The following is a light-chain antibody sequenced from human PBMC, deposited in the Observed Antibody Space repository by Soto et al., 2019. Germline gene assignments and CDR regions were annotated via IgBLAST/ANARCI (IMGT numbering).Light chain of an antibody. V-gene: IGLV2-8*01. J-gene: IGLJ1*01. CDR2: EVS. CDR3: SSYAGSDNYV. Sequence: QSVLTQPPSASGSPGQSVTISCTGTSSDVGGYNYVSWYQHHPGKAPTLTIYEVSKRPSGVPDRFSGSKSGNTASLTVSGLQAEDEADYYCSSYAGSDNYVFGTGTKVTVL. CDR1: SSDVGGYNY.